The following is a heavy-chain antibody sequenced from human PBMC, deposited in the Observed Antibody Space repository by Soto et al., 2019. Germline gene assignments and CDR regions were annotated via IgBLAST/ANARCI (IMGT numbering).Heavy chain of an antibody. V-gene: IGHV1-3*05. CDR3: ARAVAVPADFDY. CDR2: INAGNGNT. J-gene: IGHJ4*02. D-gene: IGHD6-19*01. CDR1: GYTFTGYA. Sequence: QVQLVQSGAEEKKPGASVKVSCKASGYTFTGYAMHWVRQDPGQRLEWMGWINAGNGNTKYSQKIQGRVTITRDTSASTASMALSSLRSEDTAVFYCARAVAVPADFDYWGQGNLVTVSS.